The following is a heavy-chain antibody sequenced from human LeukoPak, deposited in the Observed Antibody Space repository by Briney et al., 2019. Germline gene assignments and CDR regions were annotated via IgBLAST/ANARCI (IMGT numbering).Heavy chain of an antibody. CDR1: GGSFSGYY. D-gene: IGHD3-3*01. J-gene: IGHJ4*02. Sequence: PSETLSLTCAVYGGSFSGYYWSWIRQPPGKGLEWIGEINHSGSTNYNPSLKSRVTISVDTSKNQFSLKLSSVTAADTAVYYYARDGAPWSGYSRRFDYWGQGTLVTVSS. CDR3: ARDGAPWSGYSRRFDY. CDR2: INHSGST. V-gene: IGHV4-34*01.